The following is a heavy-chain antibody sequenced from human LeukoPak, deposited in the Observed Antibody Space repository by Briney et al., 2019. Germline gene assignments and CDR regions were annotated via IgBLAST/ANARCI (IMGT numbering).Heavy chain of an antibody. Sequence: GGSLRLSCAASGFTFSSYSMNWVRQAPGKGLEWVSYISSSSSTIYYADSVKGRFTISRDNAKNSLYLQMNSLRAEDTAVYYCAEGPYYDILTGYPSDAFHIWGQGTVVTVSS. J-gene: IGHJ3*02. CDR1: GFTFSSYS. D-gene: IGHD3-9*01. V-gene: IGHV3-48*01. CDR2: ISSSSSTI. CDR3: AEGPYYDILTGYPSDAFHI.